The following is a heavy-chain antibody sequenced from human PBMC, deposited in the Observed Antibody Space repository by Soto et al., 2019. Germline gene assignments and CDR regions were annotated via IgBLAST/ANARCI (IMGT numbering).Heavy chain of an antibody. D-gene: IGHD2-21*01. Sequence: SETRSLTCAVSGGSISSGGYSWSWIRKPPGKGLAWIGYIYHSGSPYYTPSLKSRVTISVDRSKNQFSLKLRSVTAAATAVYYCARGNVVPLDYWGQGTLVTSPQ. CDR2: IYHSGSP. J-gene: IGHJ4*02. CDR1: GGSISSGGYS. V-gene: IGHV4-30-2*01. CDR3: ARGNVVPLDY.